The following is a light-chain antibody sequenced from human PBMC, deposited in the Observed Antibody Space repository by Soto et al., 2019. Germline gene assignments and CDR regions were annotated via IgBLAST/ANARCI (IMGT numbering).Light chain of an antibody. CDR1: QSISRW. V-gene: IGKV1-5*01. CDR3: QQYNDYSGM. Sequence: DIQMPQSPSTLSASVGDRLTITCRASQSISRWLAWHQQKPGKAPRLLIYDASNLQRGVPSRFSGSGSGTEFTLTITSLQPEDFATYYCQQYNDYSGMFGQGTKVDIK. CDR2: DAS. J-gene: IGKJ1*01.